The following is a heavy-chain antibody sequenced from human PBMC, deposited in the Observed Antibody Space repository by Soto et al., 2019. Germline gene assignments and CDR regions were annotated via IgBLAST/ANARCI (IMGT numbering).Heavy chain of an antibody. J-gene: IGHJ3*02. CDR2: ISSSSSTI. D-gene: IGHD1-26*01. Sequence: LRLSCAASGFTFSSYSMNWVRQAPGKGLEWVSYISSSSSTIYYADSVKGRFTISRDNAKNSLYLQMNSLRDEDTAVYYCARSLVGATFDAFDIWGQGTMVTVSS. CDR1: GFTFSSYS. CDR3: ARSLVGATFDAFDI. V-gene: IGHV3-48*02.